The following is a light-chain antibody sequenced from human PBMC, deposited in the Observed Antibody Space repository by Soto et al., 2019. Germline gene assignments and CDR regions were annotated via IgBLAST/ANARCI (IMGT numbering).Light chain of an antibody. Sequence: QSALTQPPSASGSPGQSVTISCSGTSSDVGAYNYVSWYQQHPGKVPKLMVYEVNKRPSGVPDRFSGSKSGNTASLTVSGIQAEDDADYYCTSYAGGNNVFGTGTKLTVL. J-gene: IGLJ1*01. V-gene: IGLV2-8*01. CDR1: SSDVGAYNY. CDR2: EVN. CDR3: TSYAGGNNV.